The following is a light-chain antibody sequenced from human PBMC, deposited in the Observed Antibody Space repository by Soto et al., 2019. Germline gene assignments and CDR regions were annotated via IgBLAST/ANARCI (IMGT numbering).Light chain of an antibody. Sequence: EIVLTQSPGTLSLSPGERATLSCRASQSVTSNYLAWYQQKPGQAPRLLIYGASHRTTGIPDRFSGSGSGTECTLTINSLEPGDFAVYYCQQYTTSPWTFGQGTTVEIK. CDR1: QSVTSNY. CDR3: QQYTTSPWT. J-gene: IGKJ1*01. CDR2: GAS. V-gene: IGKV3-20*01.